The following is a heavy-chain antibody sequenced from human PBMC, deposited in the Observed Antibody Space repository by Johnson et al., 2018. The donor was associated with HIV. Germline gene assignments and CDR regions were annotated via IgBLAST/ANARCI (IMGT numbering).Heavy chain of an antibody. CDR2: ISYDGSNK. CDR3: TTECVYWWCLNAFDI. D-gene: IGHD2-21*02. J-gene: IGHJ3*02. Sequence: QVQLVESGGGVVQPGGSLRLSCAASGFIFSTYGMHWVRQAPGKGLEWVAIISYDGSNKYYADSVKGRFTISRDNSKNTLYLQMNSLKTEDTAVYYCTTECVYWWCLNAFDIWGQGTTVTVSS. V-gene: IGHV3-30*19. CDR1: GFIFSTYG.